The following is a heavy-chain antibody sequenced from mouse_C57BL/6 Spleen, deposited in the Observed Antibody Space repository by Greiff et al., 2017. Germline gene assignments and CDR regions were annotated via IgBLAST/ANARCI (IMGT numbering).Heavy chain of an antibody. J-gene: IGHJ2*01. CDR1: GYAFSSYW. V-gene: IGHV1-80*01. CDR3: ARGEGVRRGYYFDY. CDR2: IYPGDGDT. Sequence: VQLQQSGAELVKPGASVKISCKASGYAFSSYWMNWVKQRPGKGLEWIGQIYPGDGDTNYNGKFKGKATLTADKSSSTAYMQLSSLTSEDSAVYFCARGEGVRRGYYFDYWGQGTTLTVSS. D-gene: IGHD2-14*01.